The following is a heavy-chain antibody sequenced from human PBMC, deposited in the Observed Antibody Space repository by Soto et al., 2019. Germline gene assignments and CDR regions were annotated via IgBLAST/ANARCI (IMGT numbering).Heavy chain of an antibody. CDR3: ATKPLRGRAYLYFDH. Sequence: QVQLVQSGAEVRKPGSSVKVSCEASGGTFSSYSINWVRQAPGQGLEWMGGIIPIVNSPNYAQKFQGRVTITADKSTHTVSTQRTRLRSEDTALYFCATKPLRGRAYLYFDHWGQGTLLTVSS. CDR1: GGTFSSYS. J-gene: IGHJ4*02. D-gene: IGHD2-21*01. V-gene: IGHV1-69*06. CDR2: IIPIVNSP.